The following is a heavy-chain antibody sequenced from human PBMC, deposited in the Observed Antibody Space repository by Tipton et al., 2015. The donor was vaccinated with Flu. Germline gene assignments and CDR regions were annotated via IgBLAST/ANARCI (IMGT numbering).Heavy chain of an antibody. D-gene: IGHD2-15*01. CDR1: GFTVSSNH. Sequence: GSLRLSCATSGFTVSSNHMSWVRQAPGKRPECVSVIYRGGNTYYADSVKCRFTISRDNSKDTLYLQMNSLRAEDTAVYYCARVGSRLNSYGMDVWGQGTTVTVSS. CDR3: ARVGSRLNSYGMDV. J-gene: IGHJ6*02. V-gene: IGHV3-53*01. CDR2: IYRGGNT.